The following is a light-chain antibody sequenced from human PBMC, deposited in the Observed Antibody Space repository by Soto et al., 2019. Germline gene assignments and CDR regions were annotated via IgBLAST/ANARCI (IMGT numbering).Light chain of an antibody. V-gene: IGKV3-20*01. Sequence: EIVMTQSLATLSVSTGERATLSCRASQSVTSGYLAWHQQKPGQSPRLLMYGASSRATGVPDRFSGSGSGTDFTLTITRLEPEDFAVYYCHQYGTSPLTFGGGTKVDIK. CDR2: GAS. J-gene: IGKJ4*01. CDR1: QSVTSGY. CDR3: HQYGTSPLT.